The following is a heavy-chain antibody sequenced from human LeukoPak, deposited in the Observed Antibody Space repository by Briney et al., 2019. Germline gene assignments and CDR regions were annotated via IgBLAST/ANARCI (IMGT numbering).Heavy chain of an antibody. J-gene: IGHJ4*02. Sequence: GRSLRLSCAAAGFTFSSYGMHWVRQAPGKGLEWVAFISYDGSNKYYADSVKGRFTISRDNSKNTLYLQMNSLRAEDTAVYYCAKDVGSTSCYTCYFDYWGQGTLVTVSS. D-gene: IGHD2-2*02. V-gene: IGHV3-30*18. CDR1: GFTFSSYG. CDR2: ISYDGSNK. CDR3: AKDVGSTSCYTCYFDY.